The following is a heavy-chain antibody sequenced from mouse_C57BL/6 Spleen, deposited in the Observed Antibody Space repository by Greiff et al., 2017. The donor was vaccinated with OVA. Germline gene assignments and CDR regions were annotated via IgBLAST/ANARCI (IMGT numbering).Heavy chain of an antibody. V-gene: IGHV10-1*01. Sequence: EVKLVESGGGLVQPKGSLKLSCAASGFSFNTYAMNWVRQAPGKGLEWVARIRSKSNNYATYYADSVKDRFTISRDDSESMLYLQMNNLKTEDTAMYYCVRLDYDFAYWGQGTLVTVSA. D-gene: IGHD2-4*01. CDR3: VRLDYDFAY. CDR2: IRSKSNNYAT. CDR1: GFSFNTYA. J-gene: IGHJ3*01.